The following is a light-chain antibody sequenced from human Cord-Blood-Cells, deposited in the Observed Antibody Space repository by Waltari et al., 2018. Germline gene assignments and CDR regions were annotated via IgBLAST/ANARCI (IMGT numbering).Light chain of an antibody. Sequence: DIQMTQSPSTLSASVGDRVTITCRASQSISSWLAWYQQKPGKAPNLLIYDASSLESGVPSRFSGSGSGTEFTLTISSLQPDDFATYYCQQYKSYSPTFGQGTKVEIK. CDR3: QQYKSYSPT. V-gene: IGKV1-5*01. CDR1: QSISSW. J-gene: IGKJ1*01. CDR2: DAS.